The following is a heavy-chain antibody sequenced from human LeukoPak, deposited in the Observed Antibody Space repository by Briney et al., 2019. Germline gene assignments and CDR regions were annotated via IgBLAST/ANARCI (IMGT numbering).Heavy chain of an antibody. V-gene: IGHV3-48*01. CDR1: GFTFSSYS. D-gene: IGHD4-17*01. CDR2: ISSSSSTI. Sequence: PGGSLRLSCAASGFTFSSYSMNWVRQAPGKGLEWVSYISSSSSTIYYADSVKGRFTISRDNAKNSLYLQMNSLRAEDTAVYYCAREDGDYLAMDVWGKGTTVTVSS. CDR3: AREDGDYLAMDV. J-gene: IGHJ6*03.